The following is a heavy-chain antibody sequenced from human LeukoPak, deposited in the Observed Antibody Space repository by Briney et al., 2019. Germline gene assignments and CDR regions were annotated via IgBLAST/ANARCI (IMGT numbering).Heavy chain of an antibody. CDR2: ISYDGSNK. CDR3: AKEILTGYYLDY. J-gene: IGHJ4*02. Sequence: GRSLRLSCAASGFTFSSYGMQWVRQAPGKGPEWVAVISYDGSNKYYADSVKGRFTISRDNAKNTLYLQMNSLRAEDTAVYYCAKEILTGYYLDYWGQGTLVTVSS. D-gene: IGHD3-9*01. V-gene: IGHV3-30*18. CDR1: GFTFSSYG.